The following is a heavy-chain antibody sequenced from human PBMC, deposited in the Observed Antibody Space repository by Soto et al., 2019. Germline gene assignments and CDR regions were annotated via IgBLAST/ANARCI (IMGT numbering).Heavy chain of an antibody. J-gene: IGHJ4*02. CDR3: ARHRYSYGVYYFDY. CDR1: GGSISNYY. Sequence: QVQLQESGPGLVKPSETLSLTCIVSGGSISNYYWSWIRQPPGKGLEWIGYIYYSGSTNYNPSLTSRVTISVDPSKNHFYLKLSSVTAADTAVYYCARHRYSYGVYYFDYWGQGTLVTVSS. D-gene: IGHD5-18*01. V-gene: IGHV4-59*08. CDR2: IYYSGST.